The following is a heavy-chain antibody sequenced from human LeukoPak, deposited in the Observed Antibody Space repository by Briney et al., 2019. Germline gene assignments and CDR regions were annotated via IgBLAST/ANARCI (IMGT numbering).Heavy chain of an antibody. CDR2: MNPNSGNT. J-gene: IGHJ6*02. CDR3: ARTDYDILTGYFYYYYYGMDV. V-gene: IGHV1-8*01. CDR1: GYTFTSYD. D-gene: IGHD3-9*01. Sequence: ASVTVSCKASGYTFTSYDINWVRQATGQGLAWMGWMNPNSGNTGYAQTFQGRVTMTRNTSISTAYMELSSLRSEDTAVYYCARTDYDILTGYFYYYYYGMDVWGQGTTVTVSS.